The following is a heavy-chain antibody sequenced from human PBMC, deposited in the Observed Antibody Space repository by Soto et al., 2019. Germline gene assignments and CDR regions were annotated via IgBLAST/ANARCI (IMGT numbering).Heavy chain of an antibody. J-gene: IGHJ5*02. CDR2: IRISAVDT. V-gene: IGHV3-23*01. Sequence: EMQLLESGGGLVQPGGSLRLSCAASGFTFSNYPMTWVRQAPGKGLEWVAAIRISAVDTYYADSVQGRFSISRDNSKNTLYLQLNSLRADDTAIYYCAKDHSNFGLGPWGHGTWSPSPQ. CDR1: GFTFSNYP. CDR3: AKDHSNFGLGP. D-gene: IGHD4-4*01.